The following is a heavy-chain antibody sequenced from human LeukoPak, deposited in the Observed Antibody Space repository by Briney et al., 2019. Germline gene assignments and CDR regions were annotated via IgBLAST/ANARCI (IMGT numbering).Heavy chain of an antibody. J-gene: IGHJ3*02. CDR3: ARGTEKVHSGYDSMYAFDI. CDR2: ISNNGETT. D-gene: IGHD5-12*01. Sequence: PGGSLRLSCAASGFTFSDYFMSWIRQAPGKGLECISYISNNGETTSYADSVKGRFTLSRDNAKNSLYLQMNSLRAEDTAVYYCARGTEKVHSGYDSMYAFDIWGQGTMVTVSS. V-gene: IGHV3-11*01. CDR1: GFTFSDYF.